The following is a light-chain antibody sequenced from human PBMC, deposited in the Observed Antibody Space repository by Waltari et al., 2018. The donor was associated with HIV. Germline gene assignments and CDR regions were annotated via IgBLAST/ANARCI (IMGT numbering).Light chain of an antibody. CDR1: SSNIGNNY. CDR3: GAWDNTLDVVL. V-gene: IGLV1-51*01. J-gene: IGLJ2*01. Sequence: QSVLTQPPSVSAAPGQKVTISCPGSSSNIGNNYVSWFQQLPGTAPKLLIYDNIKRPSGSPDRFSGSKSGTSATLGITGLQTGDEATYYCGAWDNTLDVVLFGGGTILTVL. CDR2: DNI.